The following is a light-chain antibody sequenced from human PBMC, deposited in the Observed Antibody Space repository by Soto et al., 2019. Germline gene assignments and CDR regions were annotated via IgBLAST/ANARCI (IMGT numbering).Light chain of an antibody. J-gene: IGLJ7*01. CDR3: CSYAGSSTPAV. CDR2: EVS. V-gene: IGLV2-23*02. CDR1: SSDVGSYNL. Sequence: QSALTQPASVSGSPGQSITISCTGTSSDVGSYNLVSWYQQHPGKAPKLMIYEVSKRPSGVSNRFSDSKSGNTASLTISGLQAEDEADYYCCSYAGSSTPAVFGGGTQLTVL.